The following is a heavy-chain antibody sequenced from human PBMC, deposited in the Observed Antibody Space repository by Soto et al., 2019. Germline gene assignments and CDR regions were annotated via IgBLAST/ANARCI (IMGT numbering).Heavy chain of an antibody. CDR1: VFTFSNHW. J-gene: IGHJ4*02. CDR2: ISGDEITT. D-gene: IGHD5-18*01. CDR3: ASDRGYNYGSAFDS. Sequence: GCLRLSFSASVFTFSNHWMHWVRQAPGKGLVWLSRISGDEITTDYADSVKGRFTTSRDNAKNTVFLQMNSLRGEETAVYYCASDRGYNYGSAFDSWGQGTLVTVS. V-gene: IGHV3-74*01.